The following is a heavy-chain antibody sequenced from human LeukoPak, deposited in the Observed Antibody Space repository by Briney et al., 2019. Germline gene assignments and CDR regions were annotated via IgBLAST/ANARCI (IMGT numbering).Heavy chain of an antibody. Sequence: PGGSLRLSCVASGFAFNNYWMSWVRQAPGKGLEWVANMKPDGSEKYYVDSVKGRFTISRDNAKNSVYLQMNNLRAEDTAVYYCARLRNNYWGQGTLVTVSS. V-gene: IGHV3-7*01. CDR1: GFAFNNYW. CDR3: ARLRNNY. CDR2: MKPDGSEK. D-gene: IGHD3-3*01. J-gene: IGHJ4*02.